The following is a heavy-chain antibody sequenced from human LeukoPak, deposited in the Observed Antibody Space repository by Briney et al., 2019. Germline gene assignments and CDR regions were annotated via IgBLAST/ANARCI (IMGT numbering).Heavy chain of an antibody. CDR2: IWYDGSDK. CDR3: ATDQGIY. Sequence: PGRSLRLSCAASGFTFSSYGMHWVRQAPGKGLEWAVVIWYDGSDKYYADSVKGRFTISRDNSKNTLYLQMNSLRAEDTAVYYCATDQGIYWGQGILVSVSS. V-gene: IGHV3-33*01. J-gene: IGHJ4*02. CDR1: GFTFSSYG.